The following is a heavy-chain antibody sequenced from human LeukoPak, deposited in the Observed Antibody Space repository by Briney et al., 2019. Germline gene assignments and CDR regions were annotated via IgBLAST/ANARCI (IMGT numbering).Heavy chain of an antibody. Sequence: SQTLSLTCAVSGGSISSGGYSWSWIRRPPGKGLEWIGYIYHSGSTYYNPSLKSRVTISVDRSKNQFPLKLSSVTAADTAVYYCARATIDYALDYWGQGTLVTVSS. CDR1: GGSISSGGYS. J-gene: IGHJ4*02. CDR2: IYHSGST. D-gene: IGHD3-16*01. V-gene: IGHV4-30-2*01. CDR3: ARATIDYALDY.